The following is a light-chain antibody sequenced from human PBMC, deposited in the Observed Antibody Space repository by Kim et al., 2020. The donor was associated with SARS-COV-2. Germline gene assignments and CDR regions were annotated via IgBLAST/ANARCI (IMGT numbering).Light chain of an antibody. CDR3: QHYNSDSQT. V-gene: IGKV1-5*03. CDR1: QSISSW. J-gene: IGKJ1*01. CDR2: QAS. Sequence: ASVGDRVTIPCRASQSISSWLAWYQQKPGKAPKLLIYQASTLQSGVPSRFSGSGSGTEFTLTISSLQPDDFATYYCQHYNSDSQTFGQGTKVDIK.